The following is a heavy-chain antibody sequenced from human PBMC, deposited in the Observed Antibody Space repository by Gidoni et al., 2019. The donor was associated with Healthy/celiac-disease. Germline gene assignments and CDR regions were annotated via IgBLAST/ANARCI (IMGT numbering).Heavy chain of an antibody. J-gene: IGHJ5*02. CDR3: ARAFTIFGVVIIPTWFDP. D-gene: IGHD3-3*01. Sequence: QVQLQESGPGLVKPSQTLSLTCTVSGGSISSGDYYWSWIRQPPGKGLEWIGYIYYSGSTYYNPSLKSRVTISVDTSKNQFSLKLSSVTAADTAVYYCARAFTIFGVVIIPTWFDPWGQGTLVTVSS. CDR1: GGSISSGDYY. V-gene: IGHV4-30-4*01. CDR2: IYYSGST.